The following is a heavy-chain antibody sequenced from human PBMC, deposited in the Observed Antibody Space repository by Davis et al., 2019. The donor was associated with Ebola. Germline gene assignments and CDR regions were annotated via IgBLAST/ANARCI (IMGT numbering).Heavy chain of an antibody. CDR3: ARGNIWFNWNHIPYGMDV. V-gene: IGHV3-33*08. CDR1: GFTFSSYG. D-gene: IGHD1-14*01. J-gene: IGHJ6*02. CDR2: IWYDGSNK. Sequence: GESLKISCAASGFTFSSYGMHWVRQAPGKGLEWVAVIWYDGSNKYYADSVKGRFTISRDNSKNTLYLQMNSLRAEDTAVYFCARGNIWFNWNHIPYGMDVWGQGTTVTVSS.